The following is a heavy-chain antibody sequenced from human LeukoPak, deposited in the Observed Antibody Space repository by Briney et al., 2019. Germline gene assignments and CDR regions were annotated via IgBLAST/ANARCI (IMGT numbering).Heavy chain of an antibody. CDR3: ARGEIAAAAPNY. CDR1: GGSISSYY. CDR2: IYYSGST. J-gene: IGHJ4*02. V-gene: IGHV4-59*01. D-gene: IGHD6-13*01. Sequence: SETVSFTCTVSGGSISSYYWSWIRQHRRRGLEWIGYIYYSGSTNYNPSLKSRVTISVDTSKNQFSLKLSSVTAADTAVYYCARGEIAAAAPNYWGQGTLVTVSS.